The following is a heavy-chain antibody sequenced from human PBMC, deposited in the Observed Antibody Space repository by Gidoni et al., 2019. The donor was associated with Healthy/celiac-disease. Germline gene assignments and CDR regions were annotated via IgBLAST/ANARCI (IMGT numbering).Heavy chain of an antibody. J-gene: IGHJ4*02. Sequence: QVQLVESGGGVVQPGRSLRLSCAASGFTFSSSGMHWVRQAPGKGLEWVAVISYDGSNKYYADSVKGRFTISRDNSKNTLYLQMNSLRAEDTAVYYCAKAAPWLTTVTEYFDYWGQGTLVTVSS. V-gene: IGHV3-30*18. CDR1: GFTFSSSG. CDR3: AKAAPWLTTVTEYFDY. D-gene: IGHD4-17*01. CDR2: ISYDGSNK.